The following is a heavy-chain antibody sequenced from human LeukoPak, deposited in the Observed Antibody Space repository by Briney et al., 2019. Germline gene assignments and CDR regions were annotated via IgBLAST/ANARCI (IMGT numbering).Heavy chain of an antibody. Sequence: ASVKVSCKAFGYTFTSNYMHWVRQAPGQGPEWMGVISPSGGSTTYAQKLQGRVTMTTDTSTSTAYMELRSLRSDDTAVYYCARDPRQNWFDPWGQGTLVTVSS. V-gene: IGHV1-46*01. CDR1: GYTFTSNY. J-gene: IGHJ5*02. CDR2: ISPSGGST. CDR3: ARDPRQNWFDP.